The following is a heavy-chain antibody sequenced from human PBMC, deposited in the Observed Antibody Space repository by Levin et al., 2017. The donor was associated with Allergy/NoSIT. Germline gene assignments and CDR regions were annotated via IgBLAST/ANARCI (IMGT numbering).Heavy chain of an antibody. D-gene: IGHD3-10*01. V-gene: IGHV3-30*18. Sequence: PGGSLRLSCAASGFTFSSYGMHWVRQAPGKGLEWVAVISYDGSNKYYADSVKGRFTISRDNSKNTLYLQMNSLRAEDTAVYYCAKDPRGFGDDNWFDPWGQGTLVTVSS. CDR3: AKDPRGFGDDNWFDP. J-gene: IGHJ5*02. CDR2: ISYDGSNK. CDR1: GFTFSSYG.